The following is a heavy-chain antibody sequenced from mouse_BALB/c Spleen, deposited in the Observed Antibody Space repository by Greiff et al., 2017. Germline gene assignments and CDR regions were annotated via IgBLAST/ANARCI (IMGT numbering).Heavy chain of an antibody. CDR1: GFTFSSYG. D-gene: IGHD4-1*01. V-gene: IGHV5-6-3*01. CDR2: INSNGGST. Sequence: EVKLVESGGGLVQPGGSLKLSCAASGFTFSSYGMSWVRQTPDKRLELVATINSNGGSTYYPDSVKGRFTISRDNAKNTPYLQMSSLKSEDTAMYYCARDLTGTDYWGQGTTLTVSS. J-gene: IGHJ2*01. CDR3: ARDLTGTDY.